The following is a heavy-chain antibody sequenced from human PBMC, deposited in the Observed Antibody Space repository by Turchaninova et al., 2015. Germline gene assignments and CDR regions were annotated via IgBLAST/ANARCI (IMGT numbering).Heavy chain of an antibody. Sequence: QITLKEYGPKLIKPTQTLPLTCTFPGFSLSPGGVVVGWIRQAPGKALEWLAVSYWDNYKRDSPSLMSRPTIAKDTSKNLVVLTMTNMDPVDTATYYCAHRRPNSGGWDTGVFDYWGQGTLVTVSS. CDR3: AHRRPNSGGWDTGVFDY. CDR2: SYWDNYK. J-gene: IGHJ4*02. CDR1: GFSLSPGGVV. V-gene: IGHV2-5*02. D-gene: IGHD2-15*01.